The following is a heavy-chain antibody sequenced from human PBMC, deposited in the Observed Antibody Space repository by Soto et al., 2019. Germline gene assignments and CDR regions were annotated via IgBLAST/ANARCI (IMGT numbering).Heavy chain of an antibody. D-gene: IGHD6-19*01. CDR2: IKQDGSEK. CDR3: ARVAYGNGWIFDY. J-gene: IGHJ4*01. CDR1: GVTFSAYG. Sequence: GGPLRRSCAASGVTFSAYGMSWVRQAPGKGLEWVANIKQDGSEKYYVDSVKGRFTLSRDNAKNSLQLQMNSLRAEDTAIYFCARVAYGNGWIFDYWGQGTLVSVSS. V-gene: IGHV3-7*01.